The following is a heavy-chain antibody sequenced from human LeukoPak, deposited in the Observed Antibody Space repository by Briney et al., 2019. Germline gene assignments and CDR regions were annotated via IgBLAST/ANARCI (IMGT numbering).Heavy chain of an antibody. Sequence: SETLSLTCTVSGGSISSYYWSWIRQPAGKVLEWIGRIYTSGSTYYNPSLKSRVTISVDTSKNQFSLKLSSVTAADTAVYYCARHPHYARPSDYWGQGTLVTVSS. V-gene: IGHV4-4*07. CDR2: IYTSGST. D-gene: IGHD3-16*01. CDR1: GGSISSYY. CDR3: ARHPHYARPSDY. J-gene: IGHJ4*02.